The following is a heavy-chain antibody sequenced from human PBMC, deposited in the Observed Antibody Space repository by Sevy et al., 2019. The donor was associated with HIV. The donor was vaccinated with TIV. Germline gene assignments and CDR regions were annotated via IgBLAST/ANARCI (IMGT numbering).Heavy chain of an antibody. D-gene: IGHD3-3*01. J-gene: IGHJ6*03. Sequence: ASVKVSCKASGGTFSSYAISWVRQAPGQGLEWMGGIIPIFGTANYAQKFQGRVTITADESTSTAYMELSSLRSEDTAVYYCARDNLSRITIFGVVKNYYYYYMDVWGKGTTVTVSS. CDR3: ARDNLSRITIFGVVKNYYYYYMDV. CDR2: IIPIFGTA. CDR1: GGTFSSYA. V-gene: IGHV1-69*13.